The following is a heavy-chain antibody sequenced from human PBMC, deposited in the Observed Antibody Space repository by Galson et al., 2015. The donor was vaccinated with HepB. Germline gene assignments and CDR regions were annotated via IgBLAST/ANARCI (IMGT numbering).Heavy chain of an antibody. J-gene: IGHJ4*02. CDR1: GFTFSDAW. CDR2: IQSKSDGGTT. Sequence: SLRLSCAASGFTFSDAWMSWVRQAPGKGLEWVGRIQSKSDGGTTDYAAPVKGRFAISRDDSENTLYLQMNSLKSEDTAVYYCTTDPLHREAVVNLDYWGQGTLVTVSS. V-gene: IGHV3-15*01. D-gene: IGHD2-21*01. CDR3: TTDPLHREAVVNLDY.